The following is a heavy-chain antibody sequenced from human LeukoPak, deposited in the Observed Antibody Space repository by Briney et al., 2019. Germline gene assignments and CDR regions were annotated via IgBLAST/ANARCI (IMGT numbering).Heavy chain of an antibody. CDR3: ARVGHGHTIDY. V-gene: IGHV4-30-2*01. Sequence: SETLFLTCAVSGGSISSGGYSWSWIRQPPGKGLEWIGYIYHSGSTYYNPSLKSRVTISVDRSKNQFSLKLSSVTAADTAVYYCARVGHGHTIDYWGQGTLVTVSS. CDR2: IYHSGST. J-gene: IGHJ4*02. D-gene: IGHD3-16*01. CDR1: GGSISSGGYS.